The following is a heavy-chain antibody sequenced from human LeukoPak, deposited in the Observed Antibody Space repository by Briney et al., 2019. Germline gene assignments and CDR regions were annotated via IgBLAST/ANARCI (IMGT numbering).Heavy chain of an antibody. CDR3: ARDDYGAFDY. J-gene: IGHJ4*02. CDR2: INHSGST. CDR1: GGSFSGYY. V-gene: IGHV4-34*01. D-gene: IGHD4-17*01. Sequence: SETLSLTCAVYGGSFSGYYWSWIRQPPGKGLEWIGEINHSGSTNYNPSLKSRVTISVDTSKNQFSLKLNSVTPEDTAVYYCARDDYGAFDYWGQGTLVTVSS.